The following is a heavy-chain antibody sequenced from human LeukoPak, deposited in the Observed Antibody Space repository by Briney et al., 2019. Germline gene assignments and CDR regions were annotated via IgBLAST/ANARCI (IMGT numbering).Heavy chain of an antibody. D-gene: IGHD4-17*01. CDR1: GGSIKSNNW. Sequence: SGTLSLTCAVSGGSIKSNNWWSWVRQPPGKGLEWIGEIYHSGSTNYNPSLESRVTISVDTSKNQFSLKLSSVTAADTAVYYCATGPDYGDYAFDYWGQGTLVTVSS. CDR2: IYHSGST. V-gene: IGHV4-4*02. J-gene: IGHJ4*02. CDR3: ATGPDYGDYAFDY.